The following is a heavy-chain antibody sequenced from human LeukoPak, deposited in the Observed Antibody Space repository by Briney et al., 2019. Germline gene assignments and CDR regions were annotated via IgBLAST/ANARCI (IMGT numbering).Heavy chain of an antibody. V-gene: IGHV4-39*07. D-gene: IGHD4-17*01. CDR2: INDGGST. CDR1: GGSISSNNYY. J-gene: IGHJ5*02. CDR3: VRDDFGDYTRRFDP. Sequence: SETLSLTCTVSGGSISSNNYYWGWIRQPPGRGVEWIASINDGGSTYCNPSLKSRVTMSVDASKNQFSLRLSSVTAADTAMYYCVRDDFGDYTRRFDPWGQGTLVTVSS.